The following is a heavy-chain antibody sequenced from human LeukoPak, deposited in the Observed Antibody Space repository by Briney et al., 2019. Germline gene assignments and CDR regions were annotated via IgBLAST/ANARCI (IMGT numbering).Heavy chain of an antibody. V-gene: IGHV1-2*02. CDR2: ITPGGGT. CDR1: GYTFTTYA. J-gene: IGHJ4*02. Sequence: ASVKVSCKASGYTFTTYAIHWVRQAPGQGLEWMGWITPGGGTNYPQKFQGRVAITWDTSITTAYMDLSRLTSDDTAVYHCARDRYGDGFAHLDYWGQGALVTVSS. CDR3: ARDRYGDGFAHLDY. D-gene: IGHD5-24*01.